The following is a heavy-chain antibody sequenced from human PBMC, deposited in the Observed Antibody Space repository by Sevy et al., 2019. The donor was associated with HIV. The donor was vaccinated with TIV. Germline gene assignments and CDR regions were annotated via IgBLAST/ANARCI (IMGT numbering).Heavy chain of an antibody. CDR2: ISGSDGST. V-gene: IGHV3-23*01. CDR3: ARDHITMVRGVSYYFDY. CDR1: GFTFSSYA. D-gene: IGHD3-10*01. Sequence: GGSLRLSCAASGFTFSSYAMSWVRQAPGKGLEWVSTISGSDGSTYYADSVKGRFTISRDNSKNPLYLQMNSLRAEDTAVYYCARDHITMVRGVSYYFDYWGQGTLVTVSS. J-gene: IGHJ4*02.